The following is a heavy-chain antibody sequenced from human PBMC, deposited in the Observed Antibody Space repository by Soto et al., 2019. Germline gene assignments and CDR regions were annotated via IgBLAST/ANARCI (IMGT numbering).Heavy chain of an antibody. CDR1: GGSFSGYY. Sequence: SETLSLTCADYGGSFSGYYWSWIRQPPGKGLEWIGEINHSGSTNYNPSLKSRVTISVDTSKNQFSLKLSSVTAADTAVYYCASAKIYYYYMDVWGKGTTVT. CDR3: ASAKIYYYYMDV. V-gene: IGHV4-34*01. D-gene: IGHD2-15*01. CDR2: INHSGST. J-gene: IGHJ6*03.